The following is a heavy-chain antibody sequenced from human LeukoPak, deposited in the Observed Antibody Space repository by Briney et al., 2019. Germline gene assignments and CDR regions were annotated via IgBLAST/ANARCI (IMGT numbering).Heavy chain of an antibody. CDR3: AKVFYGGCDLNWFDP. CDR1: GYTFTSYA. CDR2: INTNTGNP. V-gene: IGHV7-4-1*02. J-gene: IGHJ5*02. D-gene: IGHD3-16*01. Sequence: PGPSVKLPCSASGYTFTSYAINWVRQPPGQGLEGMGWINTNTGNPTYAQGFTGRFVFSLDTSVSTAYLQISSIKADDTAVDYCAKVFYGGCDLNWFDPWGQGTLVTVSS.